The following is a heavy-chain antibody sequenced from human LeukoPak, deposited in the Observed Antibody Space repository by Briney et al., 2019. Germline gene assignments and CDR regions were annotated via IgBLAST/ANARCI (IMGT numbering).Heavy chain of an antibody. D-gene: IGHD3-16*01. V-gene: IGHV4-59*01. CDR2: IYYSGST. CDR3: ARDYVHAFDI. J-gene: IGHJ3*02. CDR1: GGSISSYY. Sequence: PSETLSLTCSVSGGSISSYYWSWIRQPPGKGLEWIGYIYYSGSTNYNPSLKSRVTISVDTSKNQFSLKLSSVTAADTAVYYCARDYVHAFDIWGQGTMVTVSS.